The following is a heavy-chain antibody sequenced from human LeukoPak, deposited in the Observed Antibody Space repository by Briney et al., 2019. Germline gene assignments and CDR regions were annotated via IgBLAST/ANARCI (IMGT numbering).Heavy chain of an antibody. CDR2: IYYHGST. J-gene: IGHJ1*01. D-gene: IGHD3-22*01. Sequence: PSETLSLTCTISGDSISSSSYYWGWIRQPPGKGLEWIGDIYYHGSTYYSPSLKSRVSISIDTSNNQFSLTLNSVTAADTALYFCARRRYYDSTGYLDWGQGTLVTVSS. V-gene: IGHV4-39*01. CDR3: ARRRYYDSTGYLD. CDR1: GDSISSSSYY.